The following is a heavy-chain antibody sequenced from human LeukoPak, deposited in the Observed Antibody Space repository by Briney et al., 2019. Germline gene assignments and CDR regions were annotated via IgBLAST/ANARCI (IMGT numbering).Heavy chain of an antibody. Sequence: SETLSLTCTVSGGSISSSSYYWGWIRQPPGKGLDWIGIIYYSGSTYYNPSLKSRDTISVDTSKNQFSLKLSSVTAADTAVYYCARLMRSDFDYWGQGTLVTVSS. CDR1: GGSISSSSYY. D-gene: IGHD3-16*01. J-gene: IGHJ4*02. CDR3: ARLMRSDFDY. V-gene: IGHV4-39*01. CDR2: IYYSGST.